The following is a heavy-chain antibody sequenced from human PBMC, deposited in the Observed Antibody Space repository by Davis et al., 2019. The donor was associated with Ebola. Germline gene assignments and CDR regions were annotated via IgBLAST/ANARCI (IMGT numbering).Heavy chain of an antibody. V-gene: IGHV3-23*01. CDR1: GFTFSSYA. D-gene: IGHD2-21*02. J-gene: IGHJ4*02. CDR2: ISGSGGST. CDR3: AKLVVVTATPYCDY. Sequence: PGGSLRLSCAASGFTFSSYAMGCVRQAPGTGLEWVAGISGSGGSTYYADSVKGRFTTSRDNSKNTLYLQMNSLRAEETAVYYLAKLVVVTATPYCDYWGQGTLVTVSS.